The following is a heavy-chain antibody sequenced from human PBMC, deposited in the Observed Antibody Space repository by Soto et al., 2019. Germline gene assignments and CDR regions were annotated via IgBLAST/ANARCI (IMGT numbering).Heavy chain of an antibody. D-gene: IGHD2-21*01. CDR3: ARVYCGGDCFSGGDFDY. V-gene: IGHV1-18*01. J-gene: IGHJ4*02. CDR2: ISVYNGDT. Sequence: QVQLVQSGTEVKKAGSAVKVSCKTSGYTFTTYGISWIRQAPGQGLEWIAWISVYNGDTNYAQKVQGRVTMTTDTLTTTAYLELRSLRSDDTAVYYCARVYCGGDCFSGGDFDYWGQGTLVTVS. CDR1: GYTFTTYG.